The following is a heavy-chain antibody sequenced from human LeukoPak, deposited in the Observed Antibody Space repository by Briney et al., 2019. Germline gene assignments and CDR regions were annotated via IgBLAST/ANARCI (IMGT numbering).Heavy chain of an antibody. J-gene: IGHJ4*02. V-gene: IGHV3-64*04. D-gene: IGHD6-6*01. CDR1: GFTFSSYA. CDR2: ISSTESRT. CDR3: ARSRGGSSSGVGDNFDH. Sequence: GGSLRLSCSASGFTFSSYAMHWVRQAPGKGLEYVSAISSTESRTYYADSVKGRFTISRDSSKNTLYLQMNSLRAEDTAVYYCARSRGGSSSGVGDNFDHWGQGTLVTVSS.